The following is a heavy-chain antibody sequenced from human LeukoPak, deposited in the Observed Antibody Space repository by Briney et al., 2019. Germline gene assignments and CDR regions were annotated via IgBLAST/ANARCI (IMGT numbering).Heavy chain of an antibody. V-gene: IGHV1-69*05. CDR1: GGTFSSYA. CDR3: ARTLEYSSSNFDY. J-gene: IGHJ4*02. Sequence: GASVKVSCKASGGTFSSYAISWVRQAPGQGLEWMGGIIPIFGTANYAQKFQGRVTITTDESTSTAYMELSSLRSEDTAVYYCARTLEYSSSNFDYWGQGTLVTVSS. CDR2: IIPIFGTA. D-gene: IGHD6-6*01.